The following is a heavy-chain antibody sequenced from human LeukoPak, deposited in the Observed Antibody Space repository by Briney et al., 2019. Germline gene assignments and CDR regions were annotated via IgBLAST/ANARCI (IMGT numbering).Heavy chain of an antibody. Sequence: GGSLRLSCAASEFTFSYYWMSWVRQAPGKGLEWVSYISSSSSTIYYADSVKGRFTISRDNAKNSLYLQMNSLSAEDTAVYYCASYSSSHAFDIWGQGTMVTVSS. J-gene: IGHJ3*02. D-gene: IGHD6-13*01. CDR2: ISSSSSTI. CDR1: EFTFSYYW. CDR3: ASYSSSHAFDI. V-gene: IGHV3-48*01.